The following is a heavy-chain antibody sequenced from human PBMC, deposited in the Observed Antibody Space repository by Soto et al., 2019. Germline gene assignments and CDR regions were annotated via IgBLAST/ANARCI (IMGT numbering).Heavy chain of an antibody. CDR1: GFTFSDYY. CDR2: ISSSSSYT. D-gene: IGHD3-10*01. J-gene: IGHJ4*02. V-gene: IGHV3-11*06. Sequence: PGGSLRLSCAASGFTFSDYYMSWIRQAPGKGLEWVSYISSSSSYTNYADSVKGRFTISRDNAKNSLYLQMNSLRAEDTAAYYCAREMSRHTMDYWGQGTLVTVSS. CDR3: AREMSRHTMDY.